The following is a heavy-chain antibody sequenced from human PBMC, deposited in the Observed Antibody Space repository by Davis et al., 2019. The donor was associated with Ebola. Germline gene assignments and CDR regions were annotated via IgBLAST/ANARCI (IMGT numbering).Heavy chain of an antibody. J-gene: IGHJ5*02. CDR2: IRSKAYGGTT. CDR1: GFTFSSHW. CDR3: TRGWQLVRT. V-gene: IGHV3-49*03. Sequence: GESLKISCAASGFTFSSHWMSWFRQAPGKGLEWVGFIRSKAYGGTTEYAASVKGRFTISRDDSKSIAYLQMNSLKTEDTAVYYCTRGWQLVRTWGQGTLVTVSS. D-gene: IGHD6-6*01.